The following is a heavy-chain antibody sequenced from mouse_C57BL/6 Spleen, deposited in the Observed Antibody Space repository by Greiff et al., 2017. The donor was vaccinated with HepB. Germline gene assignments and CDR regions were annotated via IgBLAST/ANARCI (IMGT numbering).Heavy chain of an antibody. Sequence: QVQLQQSGAELVKAGASVKMSCKASGYTFTSYWMHWVKQRLGQGLEWFAETNPTNGRTYYNEKFKSKATLTVDKSSSTAYMLLSGPTFEDSAVYYCARIKKLVATYVDYWGQGTTLTGSS. D-gene: IGHD1-1*01. J-gene: IGHJ2*01. V-gene: IGHV1S81*02. CDR2: TNPTNGRT. CDR1: GYTFTSYW. CDR3: ARIKKLVATYVDY.